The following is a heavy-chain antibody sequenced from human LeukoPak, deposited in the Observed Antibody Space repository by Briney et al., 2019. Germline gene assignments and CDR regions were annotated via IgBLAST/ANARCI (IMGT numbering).Heavy chain of an antibody. Sequence: SETLSLTCTVSGDSISSYYWSWIRQSPGKGLEWIGRISSSGSTNYNPSLKSRVTISVDTSKNQFSLKLSSVTAADTAVYFCARGPYSYDSSGAFDIWGQGTMVTVSS. D-gene: IGHD3-22*01. CDR1: GDSISSYY. CDR2: ISSSGST. V-gene: IGHV4-4*08. J-gene: IGHJ3*02. CDR3: ARGPYSYDSSGAFDI.